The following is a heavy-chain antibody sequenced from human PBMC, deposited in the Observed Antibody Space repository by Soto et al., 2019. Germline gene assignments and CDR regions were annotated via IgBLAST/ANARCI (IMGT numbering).Heavy chain of an antibody. V-gene: IGHV3-30*18. J-gene: IGHJ4*02. CDR1: GFTISSYG. D-gene: IGHD5-12*01. CDR2: ISYDGSNK. Sequence: PGGSLRLSCAASGFTISSYGMHWVRQAPGKGLEWVAVISYDGSNKYYADSVKGRFTISRDNSKNTLYLQMNSLRAEDTAVYYCAKDLVVRRSGYDMYYFDYWGQGTLVTVSS. CDR3: AKDLVVRRSGYDMYYFDY.